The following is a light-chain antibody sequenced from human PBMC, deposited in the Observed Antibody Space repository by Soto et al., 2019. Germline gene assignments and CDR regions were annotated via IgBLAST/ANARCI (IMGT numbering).Light chain of an antibody. CDR1: QSVSSSY. V-gene: IGKV3-20*01. CDR3: QHYVTSLTT. J-gene: IGKJ1*01. CDR2: GAS. Sequence: EIVLTQSPGTLSVSPGERATLSWRASQSVSSSYLAWCQQKPGQAPRLLIFGASIRVTGIPDRVIGSGSGTDFTLTISRLEPEDFAVYYCQHYVTSLTTFGQGTKVDI.